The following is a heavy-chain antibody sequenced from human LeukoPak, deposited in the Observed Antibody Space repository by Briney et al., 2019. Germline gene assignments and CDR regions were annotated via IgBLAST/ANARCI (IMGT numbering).Heavy chain of an antibody. Sequence: PSETLSLTCTVSGGSISDYYWSWIRQPAGKGLEWIGRIYTSGSSNYNPSLKSRVTMSVDTSKNQFSLKLSSVTAADTAVYYCARVVVVTAAREAYYYYYYMDVWGKGTTVTISS. J-gene: IGHJ6*03. D-gene: IGHD2-21*02. CDR3: ARVVVVTAAREAYYYYYYMDV. V-gene: IGHV4-4*07. CDR2: IYTSGSS. CDR1: GGSISDYY.